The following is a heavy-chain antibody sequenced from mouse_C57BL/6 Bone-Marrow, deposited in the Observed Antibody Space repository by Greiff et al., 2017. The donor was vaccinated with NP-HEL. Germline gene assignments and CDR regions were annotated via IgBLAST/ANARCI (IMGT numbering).Heavy chain of an antibody. Sequence: VKLQESGPELARPWASVKISCQAFYTFSRRVHFAIRDTNYWMQWVKQRPGPGLEWIGAIYPGNGDTSYNQKFKGKATLTADKSSSTAYMQLSSLTSEDSAVYYCSLYDYDGEGYAMDYWGQGTSVTVSS. CDR2: GPGLEWIG. D-gene: IGHD2-4*01. V-gene: IGHV1-87*01. J-gene: IGHJ4*01. CDR1: YTFSRRVH. CDR3: SEDSAVYYCSLYDYDGEGYAMDY.